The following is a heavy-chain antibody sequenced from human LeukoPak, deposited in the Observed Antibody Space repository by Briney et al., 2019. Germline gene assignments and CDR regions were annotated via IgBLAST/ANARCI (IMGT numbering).Heavy chain of an antibody. Sequence: SETLSLTCAVYGGSFSGYYWSWIRRPPGKGLEWIGEINHSGSTNYNPSLKSRVTISVDTSKNQFSLKLSSVTAADTAVYYCARGVLRYFDWLSNSPGAFDIWGQGTMVTVSS. V-gene: IGHV4-34*01. D-gene: IGHD3-9*01. CDR1: GGSFSGYY. CDR2: INHSGST. CDR3: ARGVLRYFDWLSNSPGAFDI. J-gene: IGHJ3*02.